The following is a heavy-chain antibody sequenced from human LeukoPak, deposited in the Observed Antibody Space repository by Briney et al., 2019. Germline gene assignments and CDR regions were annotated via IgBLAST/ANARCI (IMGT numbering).Heavy chain of an antibody. J-gene: IGHJ4*02. Sequence: SETLSITCTVSGGSLSPYYWTWIRQPPGKGLEWIGYIYHTGVSDYKPSLKSRLTISLDTSRGQFSLSLRSVTAVDAAVYYCARLRAYTTTHQYFFDYWGQGALVTVSS. V-gene: IGHV4-59*08. CDR3: ARLRAYTTTHQYFFDY. CDR1: GGSLSPYY. D-gene: IGHD3-16*01. CDR2: IYHTGVS.